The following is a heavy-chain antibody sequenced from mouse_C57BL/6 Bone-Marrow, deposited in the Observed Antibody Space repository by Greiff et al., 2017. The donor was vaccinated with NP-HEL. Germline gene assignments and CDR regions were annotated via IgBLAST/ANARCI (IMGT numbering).Heavy chain of an antibody. Sequence: EVQRVESGGGLVQPGGSLKLSCAASGFTFSDYYMYWVRQTPEKRLEWVAYISNGGGSTYYPDTVKGRFTISRDNAKNTLYLQMSRLKSEDTAMYYCARREGTTIDYWGQGTTLTVSS. CDR2: ISNGGGST. V-gene: IGHV5-12*01. J-gene: IGHJ2*01. CDR1: GFTFSDYY. CDR3: ARREGTTIDY. D-gene: IGHD1-1*01.